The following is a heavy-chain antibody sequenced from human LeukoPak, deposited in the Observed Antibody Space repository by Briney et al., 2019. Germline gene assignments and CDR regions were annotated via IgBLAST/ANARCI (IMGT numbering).Heavy chain of an antibody. J-gene: IGHJ5*02. V-gene: IGHV1-46*01. CDR1: GYTFTSYY. Sequence: ASVKVSCKASGYTFTSYYMHWVRQAPGQGLEGMGIIKPSGGSTTYAQKFQGRVTMTRDTSTSTVYMELSSLRSEDTAVYYCARGVYSSSSVNWFDPWGQGTLVTVSS. CDR2: IKPSGGST. D-gene: IGHD6-6*01. CDR3: ARGVYSSSSVNWFDP.